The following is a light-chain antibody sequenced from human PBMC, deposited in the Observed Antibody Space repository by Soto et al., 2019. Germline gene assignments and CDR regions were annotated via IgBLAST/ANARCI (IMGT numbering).Light chain of an antibody. V-gene: IGKV1-39*01. CDR2: AAS. Sequence: DIQMTQSPSSLSASVGDRVTITCRTSQSITYYLNWYQHKPGKAPKLLIYAASSLLSGVPSRFSGSGSGTDFTRTISSLQPEDSATYYCQESYIMPVTFGQGTKVEIK. CDR1: QSITYY. J-gene: IGKJ1*01. CDR3: QESYIMPVT.